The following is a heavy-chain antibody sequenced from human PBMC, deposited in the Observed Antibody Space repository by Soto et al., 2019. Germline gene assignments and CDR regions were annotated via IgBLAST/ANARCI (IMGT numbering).Heavy chain of an antibody. CDR1: GYTFTGYY. D-gene: IGHD2-2*02. CDR3: ARDVIAVVQDAIRYYYYGMDL. V-gene: IGHV1-2*02. J-gene: IGHJ6*02. CDR2: INPNSGGT. Sequence: ASVKVSCKASGYTFTGYYMHWVRQAPGQGLEWMGWINPNSGGTNYAQKFQGRVTMTRDTSISTAYMELSRLRSDDTAVYYCARDVIAVVQDAIRYYYYGMDLWGQGTTVTVSS.